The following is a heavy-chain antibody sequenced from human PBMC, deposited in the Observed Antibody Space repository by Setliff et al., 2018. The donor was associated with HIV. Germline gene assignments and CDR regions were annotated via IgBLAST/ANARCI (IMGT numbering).Heavy chain of an antibody. D-gene: IGHD1-26*01. Sequence: GGSLRLSCAASGFTFRSHWMSWVRQAPGKGLEWVANIKQGGTENYSVDSVKGRFTISRDDAKNSLFLQMNSLRAEDTAMYYCARDVGFPLYYFDYWGRGTLVTVSS. CDR3: ARDVGFPLYYFDY. V-gene: IGHV3-7*03. J-gene: IGHJ4*02. CDR2: IKQGGTEN. CDR1: GFTFRSHW.